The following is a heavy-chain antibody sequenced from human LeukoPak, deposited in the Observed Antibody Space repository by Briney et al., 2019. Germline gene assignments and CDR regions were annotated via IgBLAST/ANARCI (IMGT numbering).Heavy chain of an antibody. CDR2: IIPIFGTA. V-gene: IGHV1-69*01. J-gene: IGHJ4*02. D-gene: IGHD1-20*01. CDR3: ARDRRYNWNDGGGVYFDY. Sequence: ASAKVSCKASGGTFSSYATSWVRQAPGQGLEWMGGIIPIFGTANYAQKFQGRVTITADESTSTAYMELSSLRSEDAAVYYCARDRRYNWNDGGGVYFDYWGQGTLVTVSS. CDR1: GGTFSSYA.